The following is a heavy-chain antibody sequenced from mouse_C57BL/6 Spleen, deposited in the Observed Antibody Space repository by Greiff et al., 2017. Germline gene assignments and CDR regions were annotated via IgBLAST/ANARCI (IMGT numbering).Heavy chain of an antibody. V-gene: IGHV1-52*01. CDR3: ARGTAQATDFDY. CDR1: GYTFTSYW. CDR2: IDPSDSET. D-gene: IGHD3-2*02. J-gene: IGHJ2*01. Sequence: QVQLQQPRAELVRPGSSVKLSCKASGYTFTSYWMHWVKQRPIQGLEWIGNIDPSDSETHYNQKFKDKATLTVDKSSSTAYMQLSSLTSEDSAVYYCARGTAQATDFDYWGQGTTLTVSS.